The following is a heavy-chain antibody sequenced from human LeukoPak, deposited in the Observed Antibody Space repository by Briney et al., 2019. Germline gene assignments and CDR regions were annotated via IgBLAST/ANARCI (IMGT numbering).Heavy chain of an antibody. CDR1: GGSFSGHY. V-gene: IGHV4-34*01. CDR3: ARGSAFDI. J-gene: IGHJ3*02. CDR2: INHSGST. Sequence: SETLSLACAVYGGSFSGHYWSWIRQPPGKGLEWIGEINHSGSTNYNPSLKSRVTISVDTSKNQFPLKLSSVTAADTAVYYCARGSAFDIWGQGTMVTVSS.